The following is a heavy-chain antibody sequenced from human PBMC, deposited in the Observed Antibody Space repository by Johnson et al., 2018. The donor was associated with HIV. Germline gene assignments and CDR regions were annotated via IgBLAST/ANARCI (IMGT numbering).Heavy chain of an antibody. CDR2: IYSGGST. CDR1: GFTVSSNY. CDR3: ARDVANYYDPGAFDI. Sequence: VQLVESGGGLVQPGGSLRLSCAASGFTVSSNYMSWVRQAPGKGLEWVSVIYSGGSTYYADSVKGRFTISRDNSKNTLYLQMNSLRAEDTAVYYCARDVANYYDPGAFDIWGQGTTVTVSS. V-gene: IGHV3-66*01. J-gene: IGHJ3*02. D-gene: IGHD3-22*01.